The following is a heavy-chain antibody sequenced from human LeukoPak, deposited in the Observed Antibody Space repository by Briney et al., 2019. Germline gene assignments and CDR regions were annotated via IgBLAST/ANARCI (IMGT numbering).Heavy chain of an antibody. CDR2: IYPGDSDP. J-gene: IGHJ4*02. D-gene: IGHD6-19*01. V-gene: IGHV5-51*01. CDR1: GDSFTTCW. CDR3: ARQGNTGIAVAE. Sequence: GESLKISCNGSGDSFTTCWIAWLRQMPGKSLEWMVIIYPGDSDPRYSPPFQGPVPISAEKSISTAYLQWSSLKASDTAMYYCARQGNTGIAVAEWGQGPLVTVSS.